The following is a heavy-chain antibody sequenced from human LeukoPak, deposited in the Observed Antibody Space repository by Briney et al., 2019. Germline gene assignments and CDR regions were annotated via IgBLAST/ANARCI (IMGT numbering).Heavy chain of an antibody. D-gene: IGHD5-24*01. CDR1: GFTFRDYA. Sequence: GRSLRLSCAASGFTFRDYAMHWVRQAPGKGLEWVAVISYDGRHKNYADSVKGRFTISRDDSENTLYLQMNSLRIEDTAIYYCARDEYDGYNLGPSDYWGLGTLVTVSS. J-gene: IGHJ4*02. CDR3: ARDEYDGYNLGPSDY. CDR2: ISYDGRHK. V-gene: IGHV3-30*04.